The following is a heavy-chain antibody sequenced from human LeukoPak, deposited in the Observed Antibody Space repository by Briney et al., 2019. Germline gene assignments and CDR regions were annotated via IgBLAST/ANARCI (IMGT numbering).Heavy chain of an antibody. CDR1: GFTFSSYA. CDR3: AKNPHNSGYSYGYFDY. CDR2: ISGSGGST. V-gene: IGHV3-23*01. J-gene: IGHJ4*02. Sequence: GGSLRLSCAASGFTFSSYAMSWVRQAPGKGLEWVSAISGSGGSTYYADSVKGRSTISRDNSKNTLYLQMNSLRAEDTAVYYCAKNPHNSGYSYGYFDYWGQGTLVTVSS. D-gene: IGHD5-18*01.